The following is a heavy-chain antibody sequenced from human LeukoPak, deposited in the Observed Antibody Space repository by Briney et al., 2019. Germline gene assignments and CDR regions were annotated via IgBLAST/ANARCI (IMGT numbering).Heavy chain of an antibody. CDR2: IYYSGST. J-gene: IGHJ4*02. V-gene: IGHV4-59*12. Sequence: SETLSLTCTVSGGSISSYYWSWIRQPPGKGLEWIGYIYYSGSTNYNPSLKSRVTISVDTSKNQFSLKLSSVTAADTAVYYCARGSLRALVGPVDYWGQGTLVTVSS. CDR1: GGSISSYY. D-gene: IGHD1-26*01. CDR3: ARGSLRALVGPVDY.